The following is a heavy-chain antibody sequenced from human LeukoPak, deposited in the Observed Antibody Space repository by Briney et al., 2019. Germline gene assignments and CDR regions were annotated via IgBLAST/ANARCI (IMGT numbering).Heavy chain of an antibody. D-gene: IGHD1-20*01. CDR3: ALVTGTAFDY. CDR2: VNPNTGAT. CDR1: GYTFTDYY. Sequence: ASVKVSCKASGYTFTDYYIHWVRQAPGQGLEWMGWVNPNTGATVYAQKFQGRVTVTGDTSISTAYMELSRLTSDDTAVYYCALVTGTAFDYWGQGTLVTVSS. V-gene: IGHV1-2*02. J-gene: IGHJ4*02.